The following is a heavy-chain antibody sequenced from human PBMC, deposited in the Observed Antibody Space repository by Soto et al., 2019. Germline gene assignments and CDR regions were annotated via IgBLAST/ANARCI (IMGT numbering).Heavy chain of an antibody. D-gene: IGHD3-22*01. CDR2: INHSGST. V-gene: IGHV4-34*01. J-gene: IGHJ3*02. CDR3: ARVTDYYDSSGYTGRAAFDI. Sequence: QVQLQQWGAGLLKPSETLSLTCAVYGGSFSGYYWSWIRQPPGKVLEWIGEINHSGSTKYNPSLKGRVTISVDTAKNQFSLKLSSVTAADTAVYYCARVTDYYDSSGYTGRAAFDIWGQGTMVTVSS. CDR1: GGSFSGYY.